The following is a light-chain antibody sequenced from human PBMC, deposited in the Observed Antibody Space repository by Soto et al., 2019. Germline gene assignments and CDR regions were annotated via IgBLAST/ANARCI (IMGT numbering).Light chain of an antibody. CDR1: ISNIGSNT. Sequence: QSVLTQPTSASGTPGQRVTISCSGSISNIGSNTVNWYQQLPGTAPKLLIYSNNQRPSGVPDRFSGSKSGTSASLAISGLQSEDEADYYCAAWNDRLNGPVFGGGTKLTVL. V-gene: IGLV1-44*01. J-gene: IGLJ3*02. CDR3: AAWNDRLNGPV. CDR2: SNN.